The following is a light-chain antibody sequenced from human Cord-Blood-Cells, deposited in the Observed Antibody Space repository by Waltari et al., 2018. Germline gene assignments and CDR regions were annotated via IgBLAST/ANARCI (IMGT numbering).Light chain of an antibody. Sequence: DIQMTQSPSSLSASVGDRVTINCRASQSISSYLNWYQQKPGKAPKLLIYAASSLQSGVPSRFSGSGSGTDFTLTISSLQPEDFATYYCQQSHSTPLTFGGGTKVEIK. CDR3: QQSHSTPLT. V-gene: IGKV1-39*01. CDR2: AAS. J-gene: IGKJ4*01. CDR1: QSISSY.